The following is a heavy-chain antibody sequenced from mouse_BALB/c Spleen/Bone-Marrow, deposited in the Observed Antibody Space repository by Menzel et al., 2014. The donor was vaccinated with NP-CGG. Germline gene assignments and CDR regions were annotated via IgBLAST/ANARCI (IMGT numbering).Heavy chain of an antibody. V-gene: IGHV1S126*01. CDR2: IDPSDSYT. J-gene: IGHJ4*01. D-gene: IGHD1-2*01. Sequence: QVHVKQSGAELVKPGASVKISCKASGYTFTRYWMNWVKQRPGQGLEWIGEIDPSDSYTNNNQKFKDKATLTVDKSSSTAYMQLSSLTSEDSAVYYCARRGTTAKDYAMDYWGQGTSVTVSS. CDR3: ARRGTTAKDYAMDY. CDR1: GYTFTRYW.